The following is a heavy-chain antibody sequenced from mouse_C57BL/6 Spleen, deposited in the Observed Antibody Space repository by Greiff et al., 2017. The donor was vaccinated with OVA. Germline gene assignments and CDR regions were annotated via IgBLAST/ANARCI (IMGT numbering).Heavy chain of an antibody. CDR3: TSGGNYAWFAY. CDR1: GYTFTDYE. CDR2: IDPETGGT. J-gene: IGHJ3*01. Sequence: QVQLQQSGAELVRPGASVTLSCKASGYTFTDYEMHWVKQTPVHGLEWIGAIDPETGGTAYNQKFKGKAILTADKSSSTAYMELRSLTSEDSAVYYCTSGGNYAWFAYWGQGTLVTVSA. D-gene: IGHD2-1*01. V-gene: IGHV1-15*01.